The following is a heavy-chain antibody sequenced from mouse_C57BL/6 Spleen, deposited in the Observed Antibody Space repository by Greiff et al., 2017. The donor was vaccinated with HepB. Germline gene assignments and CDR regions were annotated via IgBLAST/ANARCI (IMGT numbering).Heavy chain of an antibody. CDR3: ARWGDIYYGDY. D-gene: IGHD1-1*01. CDR1: GYAFSSYW. J-gene: IGHJ2*01. CDR2: IYPGDGDT. Sequence: QVQLKQSGAELVKPGASVKISCKASGYAFSSYWMNWVKQRPGKGLEWIGQIYPGDGDTNYNGKFKGKATLTADKSSSTAYMQLSSLTSEDSAVYLCARWGDIYYGDYWGQGTTLTVSS. V-gene: IGHV1-80*01.